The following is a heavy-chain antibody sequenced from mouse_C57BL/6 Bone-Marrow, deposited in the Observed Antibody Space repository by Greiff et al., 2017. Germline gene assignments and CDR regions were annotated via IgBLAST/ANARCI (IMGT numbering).Heavy chain of an antibody. CDR3: ASYDYDRAWFAY. CDR2: ISYSGST. V-gene: IGHV3-8*01. J-gene: IGHJ3*01. D-gene: IGHD2-4*01. CDR1: GYSITSDY. Sequence: DVHLVESGPGLAKPSQTLSLTCSVTGYSITSDYWNWIRKFPGNKLEYMGYISYSGSTYYNPSLKSRISITRDTSKNQYYLQLNSVTTEDTATYYCASYDYDRAWFAYWGQGTLVTVSA.